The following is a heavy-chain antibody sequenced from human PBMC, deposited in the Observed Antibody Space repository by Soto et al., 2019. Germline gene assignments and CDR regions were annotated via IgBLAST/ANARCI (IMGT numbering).Heavy chain of an antibody. J-gene: IGHJ6*02. V-gene: IGHV4-59*08. CDR1: DGSFSSNF. CDR3: ARHFRGTIFGVVSPDYYYYGMDV. Sequence: SETLSLTCAVSDGSFSSNFWSWIRQPPGKGLEWIASVYYGVTTNYNPFLKGRVTISVDTSTNQFSLKLSSVTAADTAVYYCARHFRGTIFGVVSPDYYYYGMDVWGQGTTVTVSS. CDR2: VYYGVTT. D-gene: IGHD3-3*01.